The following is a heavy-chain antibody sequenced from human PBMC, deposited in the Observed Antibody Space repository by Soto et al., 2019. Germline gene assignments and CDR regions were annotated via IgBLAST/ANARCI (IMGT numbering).Heavy chain of an antibody. CDR2: INPEDTTT. CDR1: GFTLANYW. CDR3: GRGGREPVDV. Sequence: EVQLVESGGGLVQPGGSLRLSCAASGFTLANYWIHWIRQAPGEGLVWVARINPEDTTTNSADSVKGRFSISRDNAKDTVSLQLNNLRGEDTAVYYCGRGGREPVDVWGQGTTVIVSS. J-gene: IGHJ6*02. D-gene: IGHD1-26*01. V-gene: IGHV3-74*01.